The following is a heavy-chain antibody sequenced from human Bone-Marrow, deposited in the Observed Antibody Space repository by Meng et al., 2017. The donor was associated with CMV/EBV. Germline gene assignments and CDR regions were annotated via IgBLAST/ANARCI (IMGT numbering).Heavy chain of an antibody. CDR3: ARDTRRPAYYFDY. CDR2: LNWNGGST. CDR1: GFTFSSYE. V-gene: IGHV3-20*04. J-gene: IGHJ4*02. Sequence: GESLKISCAASGFTFSSYEMNWVRQAPGEGLEWVAGLNWNGGSTDYADSVKGRFTISRDNARNSLYLQMNSLRVEDTALYYCARDTRRPAYYFDYWGPGTLVTVSS.